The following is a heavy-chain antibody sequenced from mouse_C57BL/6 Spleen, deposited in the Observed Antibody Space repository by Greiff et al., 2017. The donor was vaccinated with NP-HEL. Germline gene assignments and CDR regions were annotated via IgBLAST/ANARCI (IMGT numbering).Heavy chain of an antibody. CDR2: IYPGGGYT. D-gene: IGHD1-1*01. V-gene: IGHV1-63*01. Sequence: QVHVKQSGAELVRPGTSVKMSCKASGYTFTNYWIGWAKQRPGHGLEWIGDIYPGGGYTNYNEKFKGKATLTADKSSSTAYMQFSSLTSEDSAIYYCARMDYGSRDWDFDVWGTGTTVTVSS. CDR3: ARMDYGSRDWDFDV. CDR1: GYTFTNYW. J-gene: IGHJ1*03.